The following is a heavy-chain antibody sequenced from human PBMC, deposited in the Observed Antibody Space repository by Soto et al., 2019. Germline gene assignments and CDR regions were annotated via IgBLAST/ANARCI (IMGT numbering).Heavy chain of an antibody. Sequence: QVQLQESGPGLVKPSQTLSLTCNVSGGSIGSGDYYWSGIRQPPGKGLEWIGHIYYSGSTYYHPSLRSRVTMSVDTSKNQFSLKLTSVTAADTAVYYCAREGDQFAEYFRHWGQGTLITVSS. V-gene: IGHV4-30-4*01. D-gene: IGHD2-21*02. CDR1: GGSIGSGDYY. CDR2: IYYSGST. CDR3: AREGDQFAEYFRH. J-gene: IGHJ1*01.